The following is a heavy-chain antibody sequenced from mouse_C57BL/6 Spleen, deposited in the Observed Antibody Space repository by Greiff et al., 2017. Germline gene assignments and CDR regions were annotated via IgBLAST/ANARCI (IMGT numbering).Heavy chain of an antibody. V-gene: IGHV5-17*01. Sequence: EVKLMESGGGLVKPGGSLKLSCAASGFTFSDYGMHWVRQAPEKGLEWVAYISSGSSTIYYADTVKGRFTISRDNAKNTLFLQMTSLRSEDTAMYYCARGAGTGTDYWGQGTTLTVSS. CDR2: ISSGSSTI. J-gene: IGHJ2*01. CDR3: ARGAGTGTDY. CDR1: GFTFSDYG. D-gene: IGHD3-3*01.